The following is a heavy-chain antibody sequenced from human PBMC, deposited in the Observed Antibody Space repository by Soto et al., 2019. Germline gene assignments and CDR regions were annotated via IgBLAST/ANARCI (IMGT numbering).Heavy chain of an antibody. D-gene: IGHD2-2*01. Sequence: QVQLVQSGAEVKKPGASVKISCRASGYYFTGYYMHWVRQAPGQGLEWMGWINPNSGVTNYAQRFQGRVTMTRDTSISTAYLEVKRLTSDDTAVYYCATNLFSSTSRGSDFDPWGQGTLVIVTS. J-gene: IGHJ5*02. V-gene: IGHV1-2*02. CDR1: GYYFTGYY. CDR2: INPNSGVT. CDR3: ATNLFSSTSRGSDFDP.